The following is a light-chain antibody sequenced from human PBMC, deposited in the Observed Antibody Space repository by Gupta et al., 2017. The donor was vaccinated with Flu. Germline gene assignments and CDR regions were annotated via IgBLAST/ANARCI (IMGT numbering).Light chain of an antibody. Sequence: SITISCTGTSSDVGGYNYVSWYQQHPGKAPKLMIYDVSNRPSGVSKRFSGSKSGNTASLTISGLQAEDEADYYCSSYTSSSTWVFGGGTKLTVL. CDR2: DVS. CDR3: SSYTSSSTWV. CDR1: SSDVGGYNY. V-gene: IGLV2-14*04. J-gene: IGLJ3*02.